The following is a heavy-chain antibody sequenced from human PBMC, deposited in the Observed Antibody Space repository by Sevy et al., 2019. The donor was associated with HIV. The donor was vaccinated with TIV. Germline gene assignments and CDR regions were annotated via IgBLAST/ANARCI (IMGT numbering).Heavy chain of an antibody. CDR3: ARDGGYSIKWYPLY. CDR2: ISYEGTET. J-gene: IGHJ4*01. CDR1: GFAFSTHA. D-gene: IGHD1-26*01. V-gene: IGHV3-30-3*01. Sequence: GGALRLSCAASGFAFSTHAMHWVRQAPGKGLEWVAVISYEGTETFYAASVEGRFTISRDNSKNMLSLQINSLKPEDTAVYYCARDGGYSIKWYPLYWGHGTLVTVSS.